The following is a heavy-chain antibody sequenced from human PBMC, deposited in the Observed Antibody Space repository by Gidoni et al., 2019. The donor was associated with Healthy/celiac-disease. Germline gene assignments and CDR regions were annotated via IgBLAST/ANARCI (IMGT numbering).Heavy chain of an antibody. D-gene: IGHD3-9*01. V-gene: IGHV1-69*01. CDR2: IIPILGTA. J-gene: IGHJ6*02. Sequence: QVQLVQSGAEVKKPGSSVQVSCKASGRAFCSYATSWGRQAPGQGLEWVGGIIPILGTANYAQKFQGRVTITADESTSTAYMELSSLRSEDTAVYYCARGALGDYDILTGYYYYGMDVWGQGTTVTVSS. CDR1: GRAFCSYA. CDR3: ARGALGDYDILTGYYYYGMDV.